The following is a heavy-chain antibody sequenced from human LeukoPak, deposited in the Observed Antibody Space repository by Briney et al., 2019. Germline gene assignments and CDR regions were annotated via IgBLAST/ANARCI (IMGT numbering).Heavy chain of an antibody. V-gene: IGHV4-61*05. J-gene: IGHJ4*02. Sequence: SETLSLTCTVSGGFISSSSYYWGWIRQPPGKGLEWIGYIYYGGSTNYNPSLKSRVSMSVDTSKNQFSLNLSSVTAADTAVYYCARLLAGCPGGRCRAHFDYWGQGTLVTVSS. CDR1: GGFISSSSYY. CDR3: ARLLAGCPGGRCRAHFDY. D-gene: IGHD2-15*01. CDR2: IYYGGST.